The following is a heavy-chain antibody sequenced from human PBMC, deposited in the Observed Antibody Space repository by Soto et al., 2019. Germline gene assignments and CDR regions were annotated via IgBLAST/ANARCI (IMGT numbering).Heavy chain of an antibody. CDR3: AREEWLLDYYYGMDV. CDR2: INPNSGGT. D-gene: IGHD3-3*01. V-gene: IGHV1-2*02. J-gene: IGHJ6*02. CDR1: GYTFTGYY. Sequence: QVQLVQSGAEVKKPGASVKVSCKASGYTFTGYYMHWVRQAPGQGLEWMGWINPNSGGTNYAQKLQGRVTMTRDTSISTAYMELSRLRSDDTAVYYCAREEWLLDYYYGMDVWGQGTTVTVSS.